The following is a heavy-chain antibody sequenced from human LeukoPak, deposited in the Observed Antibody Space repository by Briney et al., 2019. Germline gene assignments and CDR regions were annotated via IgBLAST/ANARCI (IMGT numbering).Heavy chain of an antibody. D-gene: IGHD5-12*01. CDR3: ARVGYSGYDYPYYMDV. V-gene: IGHV1-18*01. Sequence: ASVKVSCKTSGYSFILYGISWVRQAPGQGPEWMGWISTSTGDTKYTQKFQGRVTLTTDTSTSTAYMELSSLRSDDTAVYYCARVGYSGYDYPYYMDVWGKGTTVTVSS. CDR2: ISTSTGDT. J-gene: IGHJ6*03. CDR1: GYSFILYG.